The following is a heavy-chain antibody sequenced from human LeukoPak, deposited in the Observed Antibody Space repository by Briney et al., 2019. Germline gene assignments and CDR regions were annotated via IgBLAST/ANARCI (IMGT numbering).Heavy chain of an antibody. CDR2: IYYSGST. J-gene: IGHJ5*02. Sequence: PSETLSLTCTVSGGSISSSSYYWGWIRQPPGKGLEWIGSIYYSGSTYYNPSLKSRVTISVDTSKNQFSLKLSSVTAAGTAVYYCARAVGYYYDSSGYYYVTWFDPWGQGTLVTVSP. D-gene: IGHD3-22*01. CDR3: ARAVGYYYDSSGYYYVTWFDP. CDR1: GGSISSSSYY. V-gene: IGHV4-39*07.